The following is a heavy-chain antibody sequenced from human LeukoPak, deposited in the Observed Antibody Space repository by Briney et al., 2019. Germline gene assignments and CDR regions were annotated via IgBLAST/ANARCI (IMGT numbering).Heavy chain of an antibody. Sequence: SETLSLTCDVVADSMNEYYWSWIRQSPGGGLEWIGYIYRRGATNYIPSLRSRVTISVDKSNWQVSLTLKSVTAADTAVYYCVASYSTSSGVDHWGQGTLDTVSS. CDR3: VASYSTSSGVDH. J-gene: IGHJ4*02. D-gene: IGHD2/OR15-2a*01. CDR1: ADSMNEYY. V-gene: IGHV4-4*09. CDR2: IYRRGAT.